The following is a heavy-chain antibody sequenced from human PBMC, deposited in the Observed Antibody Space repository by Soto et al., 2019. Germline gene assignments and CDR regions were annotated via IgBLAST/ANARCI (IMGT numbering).Heavy chain of an antibody. CDR2: INAGNGNT. CDR3: ARGYYGSGSYYLPETEKPSPPGY. D-gene: IGHD3-10*01. J-gene: IGHJ4*02. Sequence: RRWPRHYKKQRLEWMGWINAGNGNTKYSQKFQGRVTITRDTSASTAYMELSSLRSEDTAVYYCARGYYGSGSYYLPETEKPSPPGYWGQGTLVTVSS. V-gene: IGHV1-3*01.